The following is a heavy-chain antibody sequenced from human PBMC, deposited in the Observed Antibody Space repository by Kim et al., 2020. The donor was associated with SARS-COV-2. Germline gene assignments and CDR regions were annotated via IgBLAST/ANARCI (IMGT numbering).Heavy chain of an antibody. CDR3: ATTAFGGSNSRYYFDF. J-gene: IGHJ4*02. CDR1: GGTFNSHA. D-gene: IGHD3-3*01. V-gene: IGHV1-69*06. Sequence: SVKVSCKASGGTFNSHAISWVRQAPGQGLEWMGGMIPIFGTSRYAQKFKGRVTMTADKFTNTAYMDVTSLTSEDTAVYYCATTAFGGSNSRYYFDFWGQGTLVTVSS. CDR2: MIPIFGTS.